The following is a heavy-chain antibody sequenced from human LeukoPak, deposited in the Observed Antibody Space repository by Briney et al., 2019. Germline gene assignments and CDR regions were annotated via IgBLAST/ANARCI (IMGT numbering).Heavy chain of an antibody. CDR1: GFTFSSYE. CDR3: ARVKYSYGPNYYYYMDV. J-gene: IGHJ6*03. D-gene: IGHD5-18*01. CDR2: ISSSGSTI. V-gene: IGHV3-48*03. Sequence: GSLRLSCAASGFTFSSYEMNWVRQAPGKGLEWVSYISSSGSTIYYADSVKGRFTISRDNAKNSLCLQMNSLRAEDTAVYYCARVKYSYGPNYYYYMDVWGKGTTVTVSS.